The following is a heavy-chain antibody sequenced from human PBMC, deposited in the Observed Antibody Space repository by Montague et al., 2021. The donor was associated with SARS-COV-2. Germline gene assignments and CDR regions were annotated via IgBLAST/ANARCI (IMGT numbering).Heavy chain of an antibody. J-gene: IGHJ4*02. Sequence: SETLSLTCAVYGGSFSGYYWSWICQPPGKGLEWIGEINHSGSTNYNPSLKSRVTISVDTSKNQFSLKLTSVTAADTAIYFCARDRFDFGAGRQGTIDFWGQGTLVTVSS. V-gene: IGHV4-34*01. CDR1: GGSFSGYY. CDR2: INHSGST. D-gene: IGHD3-10*01. CDR3: ARDRFDFGAGRQGTIDF.